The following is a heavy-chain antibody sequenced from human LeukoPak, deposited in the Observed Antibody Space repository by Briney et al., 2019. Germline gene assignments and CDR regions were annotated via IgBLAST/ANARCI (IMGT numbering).Heavy chain of an antibody. CDR3: ARQARGLLWFGELSWFDP. J-gene: IGHJ5*02. V-gene: IGHV4-34*01. CDR2: INHSGST. Sequence: SETLSLTCTVSGGSISSYYWSWIRQPPGKGLEWIGEINHSGSTNYNPSLKSRATISVDTSKNQFSLKLSSVTAADTAVYYCARQARGLLWFGELSWFDPWGQGTLVTVSS. CDR1: GGSISSYY. D-gene: IGHD3-10*01.